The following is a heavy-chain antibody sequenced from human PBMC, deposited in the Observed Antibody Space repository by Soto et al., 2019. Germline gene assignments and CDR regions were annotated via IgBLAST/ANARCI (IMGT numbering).Heavy chain of an antibody. V-gene: IGHV4-31*01. CDR3: ARTRSNTWYYTTFDY. D-gene: IGHD6-13*01. CDR2: IDHSGST. Sequence: SETLSLTCTVSGGSISSGYYWSWIRQHPGKGLEWIGYIDHSGSTHHNPSLRGPLTISVDTSKNQFSLNLGSVTAADTAVYYCARTRSNTWYYTTFDYWGQGTLVTVSS. CDR1: GGSISSGYY. J-gene: IGHJ4*02.